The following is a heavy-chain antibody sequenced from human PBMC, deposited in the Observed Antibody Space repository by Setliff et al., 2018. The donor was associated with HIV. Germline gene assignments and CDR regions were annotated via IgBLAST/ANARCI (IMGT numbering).Heavy chain of an antibody. CDR2: IYPGDSDT. D-gene: IGHD3-3*01. V-gene: IGHV5-51*01. CDR1: GYSFTTHW. Sequence: PGESLKISCETSGYSFTTHWIGWVRQMPGKGLEWMGIIYPGDSDTRYSPSFQGQVTISADKPISTAYLQWSSLKASDTAMYYCARGPLSSLWTGFYTGAFDIWGQGTTVTVSS. J-gene: IGHJ3*02. CDR3: ARGPLSSLWTGFYTGAFDI.